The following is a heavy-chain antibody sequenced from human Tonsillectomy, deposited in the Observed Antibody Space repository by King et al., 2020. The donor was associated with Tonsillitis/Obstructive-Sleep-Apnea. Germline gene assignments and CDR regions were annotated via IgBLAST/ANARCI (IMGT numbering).Heavy chain of an antibody. J-gene: IGHJ5*02. CDR2: SYSSGST. Sequence: QLQESGPGLVKPSETLSLTCTVSGGSITSSSYYWGWIRQPPGKGLEWIGYSYSSGSTYYNPSLKSRVTISVDTSKNQFSLKLNSVTAADTAVYYCASRGRAYSPSSNWFDPWGQGTLVSVSS. D-gene: IGHD6-6*01. CDR1: GGSITSSSYY. V-gene: IGHV4-39*01. CDR3: ASRGRAYSPSSNWFDP.